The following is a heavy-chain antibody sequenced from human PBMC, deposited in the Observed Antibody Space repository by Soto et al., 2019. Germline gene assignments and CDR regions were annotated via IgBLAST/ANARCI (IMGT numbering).Heavy chain of an antibody. CDR3: ARLLGYCSGGSSYYYYYGMDF. V-gene: IGHV5-51*01. D-gene: IGHD2-15*01. CDR1: GYRFTSYW. Sequence: GEALKISCKGSGYRFTSYWIGWVRQMPGEGLEWMGIIYPGDSDTRYRPSFQGQVTISADKSIITAYLQWSSLKSSDTAMYYCARLLGYCSGGSSYYYYYGMDFWSRGTTVTVSS. J-gene: IGHJ6*02. CDR2: IYPGDSDT.